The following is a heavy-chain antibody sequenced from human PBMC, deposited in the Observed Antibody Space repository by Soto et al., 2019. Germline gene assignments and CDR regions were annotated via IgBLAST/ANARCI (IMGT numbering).Heavy chain of an antibody. J-gene: IGHJ6*03. V-gene: IGHV3-30*18. Sequence: QVQLVESGGGEVQPGRSLTISCAASGFTFSTYGMHWVRQTPGKGLEWVAGISYDGTNKFYADSVKGRFTISRDNFKNTLTLQMNSLRADDTAVYSCAKDLQAYGDYDYY. CDR2: ISYDGTNK. D-gene: IGHD3-10*01. CDR1: GFTFSTYG. CDR3: AKDLQAYGDYDYY.